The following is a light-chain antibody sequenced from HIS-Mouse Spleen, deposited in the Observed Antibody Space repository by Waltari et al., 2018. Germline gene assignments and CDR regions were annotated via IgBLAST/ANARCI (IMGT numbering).Light chain of an antibody. J-gene: IGKJ1*01. V-gene: IGKV1-6*01. CDR3: LQDYNYPWT. CDR2: AAS. CDR1: QGIRND. Sequence: AIQMTQSPSSLSASVGDRVTITCRASQGIRNDLGWYQQKPGKAPKLLTDAASSFQSGVPSRFSGSGSGTDFTLTISSLQREDFAAYYCLQDYNYPWTFGQGTKVEIK.